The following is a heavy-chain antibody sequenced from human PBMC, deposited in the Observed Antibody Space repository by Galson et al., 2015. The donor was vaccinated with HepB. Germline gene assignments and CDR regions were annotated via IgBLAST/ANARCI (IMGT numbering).Heavy chain of an antibody. CDR2: TYYRSKWYI. Sequence: CAISGDSVSSNSAVWNWIRQSPSGGLEWLGRTYYRSKWYIDYAVSMEGRIIINPDSSRNQFSVQLSSVTPEDSAVYYCSRGRYDNSGIGYHYGMDVWGQGTTVTVSS. D-gene: IGHD3-22*01. J-gene: IGHJ6*02. V-gene: IGHV6-1*01. CDR3: SRGRYDNSGIGYHYGMDV. CDR1: GDSVSSNSAV.